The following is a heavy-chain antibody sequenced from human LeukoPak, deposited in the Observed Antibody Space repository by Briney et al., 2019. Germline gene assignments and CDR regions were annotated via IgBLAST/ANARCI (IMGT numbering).Heavy chain of an antibody. CDR1: GGSISSGGYY. CDR3: ANLYHDFWSGYFEY. J-gene: IGHJ4*02. V-gene: IGHV4-31*03. D-gene: IGHD3-3*01. Sequence: SQTLSLTCTVSGGSISSGGYYWSWIRQHPGKGLEWIGYIYYSGSTYYNPSLKSRVTISVDTSKNQFSLKLSSVTAADTAVYYCANLYHDFWSGYFEYWGQGTLVTVSS. CDR2: IYYSGST.